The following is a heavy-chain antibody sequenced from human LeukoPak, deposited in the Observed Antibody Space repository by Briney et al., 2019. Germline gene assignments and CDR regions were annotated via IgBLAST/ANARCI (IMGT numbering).Heavy chain of an antibody. D-gene: IGHD6-13*01. J-gene: IGHJ4*02. CDR1: GFTFSSYW. CDR2: VEQDGSEE. CDR3: ARGYKYSSSWYGGGDY. Sequence: GGSLRLSCVASGFTFSSYWMSWVRQAPGKGPEWVANVEQDGSEEYYVDSEKGRFTISRDNAKNSIYLQMNSLRAEDTAVYYCARGYKYSSSWYGGGDYWGQGSLVTVSS. V-gene: IGHV3-7*01.